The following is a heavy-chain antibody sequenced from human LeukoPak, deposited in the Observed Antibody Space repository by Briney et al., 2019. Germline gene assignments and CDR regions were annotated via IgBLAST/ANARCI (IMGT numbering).Heavy chain of an antibody. D-gene: IGHD6-19*01. CDR1: GYTLTELS. V-gene: IGHV1-24*01. Sequence: ASVTVSCTVSGYTLTELSMHWVRQAPGKGLEWMGGFDPEDGETIYAQKFQGRVTMTEDTSTDTAYMELSSLRSEDTAVYYCATVGPGIAVAGYPIYYYYYGMDVWGQGTTVTVSS. CDR3: ATVGPGIAVAGYPIYYYYYGMDV. CDR2: FDPEDGET. J-gene: IGHJ6*02.